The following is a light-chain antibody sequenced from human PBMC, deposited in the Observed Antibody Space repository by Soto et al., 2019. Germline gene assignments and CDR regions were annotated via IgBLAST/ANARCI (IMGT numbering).Light chain of an antibody. V-gene: IGKV3-20*01. CDR1: QSVSGTY. J-gene: IGKJ1*01. Sequence: EIVLTQSPGTLSLSPGERATLSCRASQSVSGTYFAWFQQKPGQAPRLLIYGISSRSTGIPDRFSGSGSGTDFTLTISRLEPEDFAVYYCQQYGSIPRTFGQGTKWIS. CDR2: GIS. CDR3: QQYGSIPRT.